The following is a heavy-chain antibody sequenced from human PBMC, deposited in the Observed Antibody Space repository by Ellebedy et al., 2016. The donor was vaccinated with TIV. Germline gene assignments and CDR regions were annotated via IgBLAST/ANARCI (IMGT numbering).Heavy chain of an antibody. CDR3: AKEALAV. D-gene: IGHD6-19*01. Sequence: PGGSLRLSCGASGFTFNSHWMSWVRQAPGKGLEWVANIKQDGSGKNYVDSVKGRFTISRDNARNSVHLQMNSLRAEDTAVYYCAKEALAVWGQGTLVTVSS. CDR1: GFTFNSHW. J-gene: IGHJ4*02. V-gene: IGHV3-7*03. CDR2: IKQDGSGK.